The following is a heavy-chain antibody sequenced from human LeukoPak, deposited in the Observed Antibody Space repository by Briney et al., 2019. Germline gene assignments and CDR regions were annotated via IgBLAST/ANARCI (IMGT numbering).Heavy chain of an antibody. D-gene: IGHD5-24*01. CDR3: ARDQDDGYNSRYSRPQARNFDY. V-gene: IGHV1-69*13. CDR2: IIPIFGTA. CDR1: GGTFSSYA. J-gene: IGHJ4*02. Sequence: SVKVSCKASGGTFSSYAISWVRQAPGQGLEWMGGIIPIFGTANYAQKFQGRVTITADESTSTAYMELSSLRSEDTAVYYCARDQDDGYNSRYSRPQARNFDYWGQGTLVTVSS.